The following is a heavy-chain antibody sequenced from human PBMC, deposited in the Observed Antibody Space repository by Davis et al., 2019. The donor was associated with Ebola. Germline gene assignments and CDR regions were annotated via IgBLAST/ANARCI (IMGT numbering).Heavy chain of an antibody. Sequence: ASVKVSCKTSGYTFTDYYMHWVRQAPGQGLEWMGWIIPKSGGTNYAQKFQGRVTMTRDTSISTAYMELSRLRSDDTAVYYCARGGSSSFFDYWGQGTLVTVSS. CDR3: ARGGSSSFFDY. V-gene: IGHV1-2*02. D-gene: IGHD6-6*01. CDR1: GYTFTDYY. J-gene: IGHJ4*02. CDR2: IIPKSGGT.